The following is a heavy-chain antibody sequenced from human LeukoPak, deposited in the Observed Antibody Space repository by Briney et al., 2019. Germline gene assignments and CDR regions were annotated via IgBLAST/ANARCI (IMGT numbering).Heavy chain of an antibody. D-gene: IGHD4-11*01. CDR3: ARTHDYSNYEDY. J-gene: IGHJ4*02. CDR2: IYYSGST. V-gene: IGHV4-59*01. Sequence: PSETLSLTCTVSGGSISSYYWSWIRQPPRKGLEWIGYIYYSGSTNYNPSLKSRVTISVDTSKNQFSLKLSSVTAADTAVYYCARTHDYSNYEDYWGQGTLVTVSS. CDR1: GGSISSYY.